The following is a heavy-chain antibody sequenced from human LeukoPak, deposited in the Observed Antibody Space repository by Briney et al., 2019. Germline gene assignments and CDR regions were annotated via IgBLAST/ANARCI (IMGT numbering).Heavy chain of an antibody. Sequence: SQILSLTCTVSGGSISSGGYYWSWIRQHPGKGLEWIGYIYYSGSTYYNPPLKSRVTISVDTSKNQFSLKLSSVTAADTAVYYCARDSRGAGSYYNLPGGMDVWGQGTTVTVSS. J-gene: IGHJ6*02. CDR3: ARDSRGAGSYYNLPGGMDV. CDR1: GGSISSGGYY. CDR2: IYYSGST. D-gene: IGHD3-10*01. V-gene: IGHV4-31*03.